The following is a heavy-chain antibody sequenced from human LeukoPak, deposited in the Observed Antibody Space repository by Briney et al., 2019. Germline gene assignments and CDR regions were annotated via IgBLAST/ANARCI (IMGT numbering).Heavy chain of an antibody. V-gene: IGHV5-10-1*01. CDR2: IDPSDSYT. Sequence: GESLKISCKGSGYSLTSYWISWVRQMPGKGLEWMGRIDPSDSYTNYSPSFQGHVTISADKSISTAYLQWSSPKASDTAMYYCARHVYGRSGWFDPWGQGTLVTVSS. CDR1: GYSLTSYW. D-gene: IGHD2-8*01. J-gene: IGHJ5*02. CDR3: ARHVYGRSGWFDP.